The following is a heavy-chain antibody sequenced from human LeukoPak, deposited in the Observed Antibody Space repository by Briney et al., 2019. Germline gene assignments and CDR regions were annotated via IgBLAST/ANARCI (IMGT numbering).Heavy chain of an antibody. J-gene: IGHJ4*02. CDR3: ARDLVERGDVGYFDY. Sequence: SVKVSCKASGGTFSSYAISWVRQAPGQGLEWMGGIIPIFGTANYAQKFQGRVTITADESTSTAYMELSSLRSEDTAVYYCARDLVERGDVGYFDYWGQGTLVTVSS. CDR1: GGTFSSYA. D-gene: IGHD3-16*01. CDR2: IIPIFGTA. V-gene: IGHV1-69*13.